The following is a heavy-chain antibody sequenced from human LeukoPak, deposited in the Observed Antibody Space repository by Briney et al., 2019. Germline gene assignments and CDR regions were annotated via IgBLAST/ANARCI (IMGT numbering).Heavy chain of an antibody. D-gene: IGHD1-7*01. J-gene: IGHJ4*02. CDR2: INHSGST. CDR1: GGSFSGYY. V-gene: IGHV4-34*01. Sequence: SETLSLTCAVYGGSFSGYYWSWIRQPPGKGLEWIGEINHSGSTNYNPSLKSRVTISVDTSKNQFSLKLGSVTAADTAVYYCARARGITGTTVLDYWGQGTLVTVSS. CDR3: ARARGITGTTVLDY.